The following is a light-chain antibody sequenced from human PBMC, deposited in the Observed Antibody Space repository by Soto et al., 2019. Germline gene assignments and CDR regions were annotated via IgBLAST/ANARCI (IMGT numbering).Light chain of an antibody. V-gene: IGKV3-20*01. J-gene: IGKJ3*01. Sequence: EIVLTQSPGTLSLSPGQTATLSCRASETVDTSSLGWYQQKPGRAPSLLIYSASRRATTIPDRFDASGSATDFTLIISRPKPEDFAVSYCHQYGSLPRNVGRGTNVD. CDR3: HQYGSLPRN. CDR1: ETVDTSS. CDR2: SAS.